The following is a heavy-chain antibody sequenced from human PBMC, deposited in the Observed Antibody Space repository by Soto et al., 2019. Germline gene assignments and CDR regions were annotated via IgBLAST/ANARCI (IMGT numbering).Heavy chain of an antibody. Sequence: GASVKVSCKASGGTFSSYAISWVRQAPGQGLEWMGGIIPIFGTANYAQKFQGRVTITADESTSTAYMELSSLRSEDTAVYYCAAHNYYGSGSYPSWFYFDYWGQGTLVTVS. CDR3: AAHNYYGSGSYPSWFYFDY. CDR1: GGTFSSYA. D-gene: IGHD3-10*01. V-gene: IGHV1-69*13. CDR2: IIPIFGTA. J-gene: IGHJ4*02.